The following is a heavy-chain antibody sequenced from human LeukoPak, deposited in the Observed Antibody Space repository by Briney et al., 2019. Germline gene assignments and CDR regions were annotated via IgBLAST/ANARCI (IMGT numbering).Heavy chain of an antibody. J-gene: IGHJ4*02. CDR3: AKGRRTGFVDY. V-gene: IGHV3-30*18. Sequence: GRSLRLSCAASGFTFSSYGMHWVRQAPGKGLEWVAVISYDGSNKYYADSVKGRFTVSRDNSKSLLFLQMESLRHDDTGIYHCAKGRRTGFVDYWGQGALVTVSS. CDR1: GFTFSSYG. D-gene: IGHD1-1*01. CDR2: ISYDGSNK.